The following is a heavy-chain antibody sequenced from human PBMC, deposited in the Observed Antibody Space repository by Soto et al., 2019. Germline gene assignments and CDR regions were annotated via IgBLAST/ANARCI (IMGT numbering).Heavy chain of an antibody. CDR2: IYTSGST. CDR3: ARDRGVVVVDATAYYYYYGMDV. CDR1: GGSISSYY. D-gene: IGHD2-15*01. V-gene: IGHV4-4*07. J-gene: IGHJ6*02. Sequence: PSETLSLTCTVSGGSISSYYWSWIRQPAGKGLEWIGRIYTSGSTNYNPSLKSRVTMSVDTSKNQFSLKLSSVTAADTAVYYCARDRGVVVVDATAYYYYYGMDVWGQGTTLTAP.